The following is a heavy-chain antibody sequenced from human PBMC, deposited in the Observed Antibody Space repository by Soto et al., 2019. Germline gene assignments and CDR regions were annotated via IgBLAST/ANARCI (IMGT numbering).Heavy chain of an antibody. V-gene: IGHV4-61*01. CDR2: IYDSGST. D-gene: IGHD2-15*01. Sequence: QVQLQESGPGLVKPSETLSLSCSVSGGSVSSGSHYWSWIRQPPGKGLEWIGFIYDSGSTHYNPSLKSRVTISLNTSKNQFSLKLSSVTAADTAVYYWAGRSGEGWFDPWVQGTLVTVSS. CDR3: AGRSGEGWFDP. J-gene: IGHJ5*02. CDR1: GGSVSSGSHY.